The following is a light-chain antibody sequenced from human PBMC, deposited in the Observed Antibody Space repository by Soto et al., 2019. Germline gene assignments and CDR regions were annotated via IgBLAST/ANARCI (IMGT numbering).Light chain of an antibody. Sequence: QSALTQPASVSGSPGQSITISCTGTSSDVGGYNYVSWYQQLPGKAPKLIIYEVSNRPSGASNRFSGSKSGNTASLTISGRQGEDEADYFCSSYTNSNTYVFGTGTKLTVL. CDR1: SSDVGGYNY. J-gene: IGLJ1*01. CDR2: EVS. CDR3: SSYTNSNTYV. V-gene: IGLV2-14*01.